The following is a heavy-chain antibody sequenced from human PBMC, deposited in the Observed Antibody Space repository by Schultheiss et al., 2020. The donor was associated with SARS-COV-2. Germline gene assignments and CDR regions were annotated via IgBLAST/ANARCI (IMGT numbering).Heavy chain of an antibody. D-gene: IGHD1-1*01. CDR1: GITFSTYW. CDR3: ARDLYNWNGLTDY. Sequence: GGSLRLSCAASGITFSTYWMHWVRQVPGKGLVWVSRINSDGSSTNYADSVKGRFTISRDNAKNTLYLQMNSLRDEDTAVYYCARDLYNWNGLTDYWGQGTLVTVSS. J-gene: IGHJ4*02. CDR2: INSDGSST. V-gene: IGHV3-74*01.